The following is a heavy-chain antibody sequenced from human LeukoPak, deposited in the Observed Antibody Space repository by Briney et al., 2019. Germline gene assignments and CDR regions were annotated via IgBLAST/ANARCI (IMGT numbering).Heavy chain of an antibody. CDR1: GFTFSSYW. D-gene: IGHD6-19*01. CDR3: ARGSGWFYFDY. Sequence: GGSLRLSCAASGFTFSSYWMHWVRQAPGKGLVWVSRINSDGSSTSYADSVKGRFTISRDNAKNALYLQMNSLRAEDTAVYYCARGSGWFYFDYWGQGTLVTVSS. CDR2: INSDGSST. V-gene: IGHV3-74*01. J-gene: IGHJ4*02.